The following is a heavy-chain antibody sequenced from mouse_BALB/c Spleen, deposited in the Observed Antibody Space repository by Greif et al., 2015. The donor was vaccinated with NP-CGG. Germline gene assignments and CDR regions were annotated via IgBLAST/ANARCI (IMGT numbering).Heavy chain of an antibody. CDR2: INPYNGDT. D-gene: IGHD3-1*01. CDR1: GYSFTGYF. V-gene: IGHV1-37*01. Sequence: EVQGVESGPELVKPGASVKISCKASGYSFTGYFMNWVKQSHGKSLEWIGRINPYNGDTFYNQKFKGKATLTVDKSSSTAHMELLSLTSEDSAFYYCGSSGDPFWGFAYWGQGTLVTVSA. CDR3: GSSGDPFWGFAY. J-gene: IGHJ3*01.